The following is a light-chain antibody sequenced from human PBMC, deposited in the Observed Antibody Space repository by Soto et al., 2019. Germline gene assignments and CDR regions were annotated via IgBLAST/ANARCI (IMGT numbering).Light chain of an antibody. Sequence: QSALTQPRSVSGSPGQSVTISCTGTSSDVGGYNYVSWYQQHPGKAPKLMIYDVSKRPSGVPDRFSGSKSGNTASLTISGLQAEDEADYYCCSYAGSHTFPFVFGTGTKLTVL. CDR3: CSYAGSHTFPFV. V-gene: IGLV2-11*01. J-gene: IGLJ1*01. CDR1: SSDVGGYNY. CDR2: DVS.